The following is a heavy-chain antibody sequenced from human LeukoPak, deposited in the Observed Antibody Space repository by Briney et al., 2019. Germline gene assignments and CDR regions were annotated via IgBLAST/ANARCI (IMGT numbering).Heavy chain of an antibody. CDR1: GFTFSSYS. D-gene: IGHD3-22*01. J-gene: IGHJ4*02. CDR3: TRHSYYYDSSGYTAVDY. V-gene: IGHV3-21*04. CDR2: ISSSSSYI. Sequence: GGSLRLSCAASGFTFSSYSMNWVRQAPGKGLEWVSSISSSSSYIYYADSVKGRFTISRDNAKNSLYLQMNSLKTEDTAVYYCTRHSYYYDSSGYTAVDYWGQGTLVTVSS.